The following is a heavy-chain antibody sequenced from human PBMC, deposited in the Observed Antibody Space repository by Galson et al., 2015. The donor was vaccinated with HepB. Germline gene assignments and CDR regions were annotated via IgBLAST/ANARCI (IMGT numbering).Heavy chain of an antibody. CDR3: ARRRGGWNSIDY. CDR2: ILYDGSNK. V-gene: IGHV3-33*01. Sequence: SLRLSCAASGFTFSTYGMHWVRQAPGKGLEWVALILYDGSNKYYGDSVKGRSTISRDNSKNMLYLQMTSLRAEDTAVYYCARRRGGWNSIDYWGQGTLVTVSS. CDR1: GFTFSTYG. D-gene: IGHD1/OR15-1a*01. J-gene: IGHJ4*02.